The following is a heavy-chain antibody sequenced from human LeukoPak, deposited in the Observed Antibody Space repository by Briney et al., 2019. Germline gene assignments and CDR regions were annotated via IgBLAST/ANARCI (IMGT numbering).Heavy chain of an antibody. V-gene: IGHV3-74*01. CDR2: INSDGSST. CDR1: GFTFSSNW. Sequence: PGGSLRLSCAASGFTFSSNWMHWVRQAPGKGLAWVSRINSDGSSTSYADSVKGRFTISRDNAKNTLYLQMNSLRAEDTAVYYYAREMVVNPYWGQGTLVTVSS. J-gene: IGHJ4*02. D-gene: IGHD2-15*01. CDR3: AREMVVNPY.